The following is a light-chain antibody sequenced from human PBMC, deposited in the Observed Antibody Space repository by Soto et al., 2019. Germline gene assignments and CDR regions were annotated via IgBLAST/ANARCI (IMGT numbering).Light chain of an antibody. CDR3: QQYGRSRFI. CDR2: GAS. J-gene: IGKJ3*01. V-gene: IGKV3-20*01. Sequence: EIVLTQSPGTLSLSPGERATLSCRASQSVSSNYLAWYQQKPGQAPRLLIYGASSRATGITDRFSGSGSETDFTITISLLEPEDFAVYYCQQYGRSRFIFGPGTKVDIK. CDR1: QSVSSNY.